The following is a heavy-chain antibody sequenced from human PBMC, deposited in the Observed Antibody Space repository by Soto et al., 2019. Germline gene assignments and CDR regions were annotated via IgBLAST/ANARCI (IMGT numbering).Heavy chain of an antibody. CDR3: AGRKVNSSWTLDI. Sequence: PGGSLRLSCEASGFTFTKNAMSWVRQAPGKGLEWLSGISRTGSSTYYADSVKGRFTISRDTSKNTVYLQMNSLRAEDTAIYYSAGRKVNSSWTLDIWGQGTMVTVSS. J-gene: IGHJ3*02. CDR1: GFTFTKNA. D-gene: IGHD5-12*01. CDR2: ISRTGSST. V-gene: IGHV3-23*01.